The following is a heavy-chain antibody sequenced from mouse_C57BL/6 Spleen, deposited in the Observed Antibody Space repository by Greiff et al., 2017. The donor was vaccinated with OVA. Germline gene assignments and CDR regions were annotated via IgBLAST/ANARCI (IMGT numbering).Heavy chain of an antibody. CDR3: ARERFYDYDEAY. J-gene: IGHJ3*01. CDR1: GYSITSGYY. Sequence: EVKLQESGPGLVKPSQSLSLTCSVTGYSITSGYYWNWIRQFPGNKLEWMGYISYDGSNNYNPSLKNRIPITRDTSKNQFFLKLNSVTTEDTATYYCARERFYDYDEAYWGQGTLVTVSA. D-gene: IGHD2-4*01. CDR2: ISYDGSN. V-gene: IGHV3-6*01.